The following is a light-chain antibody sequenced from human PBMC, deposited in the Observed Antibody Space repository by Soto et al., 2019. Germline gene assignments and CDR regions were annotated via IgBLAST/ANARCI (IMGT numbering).Light chain of an antibody. V-gene: IGLV2-11*01. CDR2: DVS. J-gene: IGLJ3*02. Sequence: QSALTQPRSVSGSPGQSVTISCTGTSSDVGGYNYVSWYQQHPGKAPKFMIYDVSKRPSGVPDRFSGSKSGNTASLTISGLQAEDEADYYGCSFAGPYTWVFGGGTKLTVL. CDR1: SSDVGGYNY. CDR3: CSFAGPYTWV.